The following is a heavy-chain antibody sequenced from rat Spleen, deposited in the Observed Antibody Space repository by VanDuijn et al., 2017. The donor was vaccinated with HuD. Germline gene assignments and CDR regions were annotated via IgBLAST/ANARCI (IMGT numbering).Heavy chain of an antibody. CDR1: GFTFSDYY. Sequence: EVQLVESGGGLVQPGRSLKLSCAASGFTFSDYYMAWVRQAPTKGLEWVASISYDGGSTYYRDSVKGRFTISRDNAKSSLYLQMDSLRSEDTATYYCARHAGYYSGDYIMDAWGQGASVTVSS. CDR2: ISYDGGST. D-gene: IGHD1-1*01. CDR3: ARHAGYYSGDYIMDA. J-gene: IGHJ4*01. V-gene: IGHV5-20*01.